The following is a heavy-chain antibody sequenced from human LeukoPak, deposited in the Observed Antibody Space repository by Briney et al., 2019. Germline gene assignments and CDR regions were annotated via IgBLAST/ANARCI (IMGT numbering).Heavy chain of an antibody. V-gene: IGHV3-21*01. CDR1: GFTFSSYS. D-gene: IGHD4/OR15-4a*01. Sequence: AGGSLRLSCAPSGFTFSSYSMNWVRQAPGKGLEWVSSISSSSSYIYYADSVKGRFTISRDNAKNSLYLQMNSLRAEDTAVYSCARDRDPYGGKPFVYWGQGTLVTVSS. J-gene: IGHJ4*02. CDR3: ARDRDPYGGKPFVY. CDR2: ISSSSSYI.